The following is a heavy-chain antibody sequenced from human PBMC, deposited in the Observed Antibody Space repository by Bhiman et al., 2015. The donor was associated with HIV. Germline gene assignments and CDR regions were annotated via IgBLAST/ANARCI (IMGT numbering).Heavy chain of an antibody. D-gene: IGHD6-13*01. CDR3: AKEIIAAAGTAHVFYYYYYMDV. CDR2: ISYDGSNK. CDR1: GFTISSYS. J-gene: IGHJ6*03. V-gene: IGHV3-30*18. Sequence: VQLVESGGGLVKPGGSLRLSCAASGFTISSYSMSWVRQAPGKGLEWVAVISYDGSNKYYADSVKGRFTISRDNSKNTLYLQMNSLRAEDTAVYYCAKEIIAAAGTAHVFYYYYYMDVWGKGTTVTVSS.